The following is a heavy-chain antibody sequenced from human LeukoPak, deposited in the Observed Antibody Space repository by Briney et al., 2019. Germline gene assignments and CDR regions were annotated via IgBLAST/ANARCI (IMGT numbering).Heavy chain of an antibody. CDR3: ARGLYYDFWSGYNWFDP. V-gene: IGHV4-34*01. Sequence: PSETLSLTCAVYGGSFGGYYWSWIRQPPGKGLEWIGEINHSGSTNYNPSLKSRVTISVDTSKNQFSLKLSSVTAADTAVYYCARGLYYDFWSGYNWFDPWGQGTLVTVSS. CDR1: GGSFGGYY. J-gene: IGHJ5*02. D-gene: IGHD3-3*01. CDR2: INHSGST.